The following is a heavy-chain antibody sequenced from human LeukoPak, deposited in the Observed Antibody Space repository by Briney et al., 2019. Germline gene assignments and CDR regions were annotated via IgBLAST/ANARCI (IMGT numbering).Heavy chain of an antibody. CDR1: GGSISNYY. CDR2: IYYSGST. J-gene: IGHJ4*02. D-gene: IGHD6-13*01. Sequence: SETLSLTCTVSGGSISNYYWNWIRQPPGKGLEWIGCIYYSGSTNYNPSLKSRVTISIDTSKNQFSLKLSSVTAADTAVYYCGRGGIAAAASGIDYWGQGTLVTVSS. V-gene: IGHV4-59*01. CDR3: GRGGIAAAASGIDY.